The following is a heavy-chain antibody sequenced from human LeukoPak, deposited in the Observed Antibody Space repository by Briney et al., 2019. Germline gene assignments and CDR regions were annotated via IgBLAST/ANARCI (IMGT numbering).Heavy chain of an antibody. V-gene: IGHV4-30-4*08. CDR1: GASFNTGDYY. CDR2: SYNSGIN. CDR3: ARPYYYDSRIDH. Sequence: PSETLPLTCIVSGASFNTGDYYWNWIRQHPGKGLEWIGYSYNSGINYYNPSLKSRVTISVDTSKNHFSLRLTSVTAADSAVYYCARPYYYDSRIDHWGQGILVTVSS. D-gene: IGHD3-22*01. J-gene: IGHJ5*02.